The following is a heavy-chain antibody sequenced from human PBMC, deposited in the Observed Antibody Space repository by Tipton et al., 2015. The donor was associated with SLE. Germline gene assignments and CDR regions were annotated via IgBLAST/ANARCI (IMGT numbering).Heavy chain of an antibody. Sequence: TLSLTCAVSSYSIRSGYYWGWIRQPPGKGLEWIGSMYHSGSTYYNPSLKSRVTISVDTSKNQFSLRLSSVTAADTAVYYCVRRPVAGMLGRDYWYFDLWGRGTLVTVSS. D-gene: IGHD6-19*01. CDR2: MYHSGST. V-gene: IGHV4-38-2*01. CDR3: VRRPVAGMLGRDYWYFDL. J-gene: IGHJ2*01. CDR1: SYSIRSGYY.